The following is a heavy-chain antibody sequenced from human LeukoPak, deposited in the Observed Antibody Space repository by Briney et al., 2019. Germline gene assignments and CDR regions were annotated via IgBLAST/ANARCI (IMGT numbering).Heavy chain of an antibody. D-gene: IGHD5-18*01. V-gene: IGHV3-7*01. J-gene: IGHJ6*02. Sequence: GGSLRLSCAASGFTFTIYWMSWVRQAPGKGLEWVANIKQDGSEKNYVDSVKGRFTISRDNAKNSLYLQMNSLRAEDTAVYYCARDAVDTANAVWGQGTTVTVSS. CDR3: ARDAVDTANAV. CDR2: IKQDGSEK. CDR1: GFTFTIYW.